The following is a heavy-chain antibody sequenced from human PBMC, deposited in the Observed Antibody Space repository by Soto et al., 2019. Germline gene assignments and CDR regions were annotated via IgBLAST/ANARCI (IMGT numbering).Heavy chain of an antibody. J-gene: IGHJ3*02. CDR3: ARFRMKDSSGYFAFDI. Sequence: GASVKLSCKASGGTISSYAISWVRQAPGQGLEWMGGIIPIFGTANYAQKFQGRVTITADESTSTAYMELSSLRSEDTAVYYCARFRMKDSSGYFAFDIWGQGTMVTVSS. V-gene: IGHV1-69*13. D-gene: IGHD3-22*01. CDR2: IIPIFGTA. CDR1: GGTISSYA.